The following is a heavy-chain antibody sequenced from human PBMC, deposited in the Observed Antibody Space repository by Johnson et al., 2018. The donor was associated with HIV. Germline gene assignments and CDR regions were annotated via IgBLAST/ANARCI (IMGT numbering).Heavy chain of an antibody. V-gene: IGHV3-30*02. CDR2: IRYDGSNK. J-gene: IGHJ3*02. CDR3: ARVGGIATSLDGFDI. D-gene: IGHD6-13*01. Sequence: QVQLVESGGGVVQPGGSLRLSCAASGFTFSSYAMHWVRQATGKGLEWVAFIRYDGSNKYYADSVKGRFTISRDNSKKTLYLQMNSLRAEDTAVYYCARVGGIATSLDGFDIWGQGTMVTVSS. CDR1: GFTFSSYA.